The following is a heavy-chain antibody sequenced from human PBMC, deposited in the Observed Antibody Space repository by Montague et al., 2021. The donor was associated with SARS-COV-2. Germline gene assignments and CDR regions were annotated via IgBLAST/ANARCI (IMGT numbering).Heavy chain of an antibody. CDR3: ARGGYYDYAFDI. CDR1: GGSISSYY. Sequence: SETLSLTCTVSGGSISSYYWSWIRQPPGKGLEWIGYTYYSGSTNXNPSLKSRVTISVDTSKNQFSLKLSSVTAADTAVYYCARGGYYDYAFDIWGQGTMVTVSS. V-gene: IGHV4-59*01. D-gene: IGHD3-22*01. J-gene: IGHJ3*02. CDR2: TYYSGST.